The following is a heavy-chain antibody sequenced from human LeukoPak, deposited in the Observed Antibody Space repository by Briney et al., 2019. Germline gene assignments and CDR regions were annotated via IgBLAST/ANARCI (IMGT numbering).Heavy chain of an antibody. V-gene: IGHV4-59*01. CDR1: GGSISSYY. Sequence: SETLSLTCTVSGGSISSYYWSWIRQPPGKGLEWIGYIYYSGKTNYNPSLKSRVTISVDTSKNQFSLKLTSVIAADTAVYYCARWVVGEGAHFDYWGQGTLVTVPS. J-gene: IGHJ4*02. D-gene: IGHD3-10*01. CDR2: IYYSGKT. CDR3: ARWVVGEGAHFDY.